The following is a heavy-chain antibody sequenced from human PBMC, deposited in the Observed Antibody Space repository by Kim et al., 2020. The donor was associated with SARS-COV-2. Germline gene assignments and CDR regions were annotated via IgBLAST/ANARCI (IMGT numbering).Heavy chain of an antibody. CDR3: AQGDGGYFGMGS. CDR1: GFVFSNYG. CDR2: ISGRGT. Sequence: GGSLRLSCPGSGFVFSNYGMHWVRQASGKGLEWISHISGRGTYYADSVKGRFTISRDDSKATLYLQMNSLRAEDTALYFCAQGDGGYFGMGSWGQGTL. J-gene: IGHJ5*02. V-gene: IGHV3-23*01. D-gene: IGHD3-10*01.